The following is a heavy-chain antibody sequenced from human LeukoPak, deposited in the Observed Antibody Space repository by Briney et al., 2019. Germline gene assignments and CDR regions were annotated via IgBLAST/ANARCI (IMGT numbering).Heavy chain of an antibody. J-gene: IGHJ4*02. CDR3: AKAGNGFGY. Sequence: GGSLRLSCAASGFTFSTNWMSWVRQAPGKGLEWVANIKQDGSEKNYVDSVKGRFTISRDNAKSSLYLQMNSLRVEDTAVYCCAKAGNGFGYWGQGALVTVSS. D-gene: IGHD2-8*01. V-gene: IGHV3-7*01. CDR1: GFTFSTNW. CDR2: IKQDGSEK.